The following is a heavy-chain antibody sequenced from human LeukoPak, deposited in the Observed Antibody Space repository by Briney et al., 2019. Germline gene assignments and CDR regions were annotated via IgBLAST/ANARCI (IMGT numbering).Heavy chain of an antibody. J-gene: IGHJ4*02. D-gene: IGHD3-16*01. CDR2: IYQSGST. CDR1: GGSISSGGYY. Sequence: SESLSLTCTVSGGSISSGGYYWGWILRPPGKGLEWIGYIYQSGSTYYTPSLKSRVTISVDRSKNQFSLKLSSVTAADTAVYYCARDWGHYRFDYWGQGTLVTVSS. CDR3: ARDWGHYRFDY. V-gene: IGHV4-30-2*01.